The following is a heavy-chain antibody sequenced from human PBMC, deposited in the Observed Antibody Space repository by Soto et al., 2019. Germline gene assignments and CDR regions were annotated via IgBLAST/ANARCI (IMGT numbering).Heavy chain of an antibody. J-gene: IGHJ5*02. Sequence: PSQTLSLTCAISGDSVSSNSAAWNWIRQSPSRGLEWLGRTYYRSKWYNDYAVSVKSRITINPDASKNQFSLQLNSVTPEDTAVYYFARGLDYVWGSYRYSKENWFDPWGQGTLVTVSS. V-gene: IGHV6-1*01. CDR3: ARGLDYVWGSYRYSKENWFDP. CDR2: TYYRSKWYN. CDR1: GDSVSSNSAA. D-gene: IGHD3-16*02.